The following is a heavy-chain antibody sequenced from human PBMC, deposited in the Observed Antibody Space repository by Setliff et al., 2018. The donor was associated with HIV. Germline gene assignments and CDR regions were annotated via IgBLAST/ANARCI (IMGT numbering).Heavy chain of an antibody. CDR3: ARWYGFHSSSSVLGF. D-gene: IGHD6-6*01. CDR2: INPNSGGT. Sequence: ASVKVSCKASGYTFTTYNINWVRQAPGQGLEWMGRINPNSGGTNYAQKFQGRVTMTRDTSISTAYMELSSLRSEDTAVYYCARWYGFHSSSSVLGFWGQGTLVTVSS. J-gene: IGHJ4*02. CDR1: GYTFTTYN. V-gene: IGHV1-2*06.